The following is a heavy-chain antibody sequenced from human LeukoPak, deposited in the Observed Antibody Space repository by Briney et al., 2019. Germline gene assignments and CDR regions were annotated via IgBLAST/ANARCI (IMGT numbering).Heavy chain of an antibody. J-gene: IGHJ4*02. Sequence: GGSLRLSCAASGFTFSSYSMNWVRQAPGKGLEWVSSISSSSSYIYYADSVKGRFTISRDNSKNTLYLQMNSLRAEDTAVYYCAKGRRPRLPTDIDYWGQGTLVTVSS. V-gene: IGHV3-21*04. CDR2: ISSSSSYI. CDR3: AKGRRPRLPTDIDY. CDR1: GFTFSSYS. D-gene: IGHD5-12*01.